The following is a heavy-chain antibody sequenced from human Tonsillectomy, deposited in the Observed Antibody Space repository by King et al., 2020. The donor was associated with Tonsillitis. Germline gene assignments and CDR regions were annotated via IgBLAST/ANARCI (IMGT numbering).Heavy chain of an antibody. CDR3: ATAGYYDTSGLKY. CDR1: GLTFSGYW. J-gene: IGHJ4*02. Sequence: VQLVESGGGLVQPGGSLRLSCAASGLTFSGYWLHWVRQAPGKGLVWVSRINNDGSSTSYADSVKGRFTISRDNAKNTLYLQMNSLRADDTAVYYCATAGYYDTSGLKYWGQGTLVTVSS. V-gene: IGHV3-74*01. CDR2: INNDGSST. D-gene: IGHD3-22*01.